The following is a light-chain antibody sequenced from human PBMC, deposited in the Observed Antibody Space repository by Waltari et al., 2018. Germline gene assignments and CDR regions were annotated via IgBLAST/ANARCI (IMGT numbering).Light chain of an antibody. CDR3: CSYAAGGSSVL. CDR2: EDS. J-gene: IGLJ2*01. Sequence: QSALTQPASVSGSPGQSITISCTGTSSDVGRYNLFSWYQQHPGKVPKLMIYEDSKRPSGLSNRFSGSKSGNTASLTISGLQAEDEADYYCCSYAAGGSSVLFGGGTKLTVL. CDR1: SSDVGRYNL. V-gene: IGLV2-23*01.